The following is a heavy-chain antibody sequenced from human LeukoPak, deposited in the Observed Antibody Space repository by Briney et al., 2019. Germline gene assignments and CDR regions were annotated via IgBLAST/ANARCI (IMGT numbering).Heavy chain of an antibody. CDR1: GFTSSSYS. CDR2: ISSSSSYI. V-gene: IGHV3-21*01. Sequence: GGSLRLSCAASGFTSSSYSMNWVRQAPGKGLEWVSSISSSSSYIYYADSVKGRFTISRDNAKNSLYLQMNSLRAEDTAVYYCARDPTPGYSSSWYRDWGQGTLVTVSS. D-gene: IGHD6-13*01. J-gene: IGHJ4*02. CDR3: ARDPTPGYSSSWYRD.